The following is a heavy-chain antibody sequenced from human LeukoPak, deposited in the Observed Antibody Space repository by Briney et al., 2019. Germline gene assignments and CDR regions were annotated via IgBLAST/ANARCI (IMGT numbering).Heavy chain of an antibody. V-gene: IGHV3-21*01. CDR1: GFTFSSYS. J-gene: IGHJ4*02. Sequence: GGSLRLSCAASGFTFSSYSMNWVRQAPGKGLEWVSSISSSSSYIYYADSVKGRFTISRDNAKNSLYLQMNSLRAEDTAAYYCARAGPRGYSYGKYYFDYWGQGTLVTVSS. D-gene: IGHD5-18*01. CDR2: ISSSSSYI. CDR3: ARAGPRGYSYGKYYFDY.